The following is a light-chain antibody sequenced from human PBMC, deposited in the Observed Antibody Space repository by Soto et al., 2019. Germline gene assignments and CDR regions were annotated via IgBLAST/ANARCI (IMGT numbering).Light chain of an antibody. J-gene: IGKJ1*01. CDR1: QGISSY. V-gene: IGKV1-9*01. CDR3: QQLNSYPRT. CDR2: GAS. Sequence: DIQLTQSPSFLSASVGDRVTITCRASQGISSYLAWYQQKPGKAPKLLIYGASTLQNGVPSTFSGSGSGTEFTLTISSLQPEDFATYYCQQLNSYPRTFGQGTKV.